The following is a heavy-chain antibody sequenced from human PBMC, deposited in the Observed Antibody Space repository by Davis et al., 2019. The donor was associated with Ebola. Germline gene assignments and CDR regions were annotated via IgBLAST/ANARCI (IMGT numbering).Heavy chain of an antibody. V-gene: IGHV4-39*07. CDR2: LYYTGST. CDR1: GGSISDTNYY. J-gene: IGHJ4*02. CDR3: LGGRYGEPFDY. Sequence: PSETLSLTCSVSGGSISDTNYYWGWVRQPPGKGLEWIGSLYYTGSTYYNWSLKSRVTISVDTSKNQFSLKLSSVTAADTAVYYCLGGRYGEPFDYWGQGTLVTVSS. D-gene: IGHD4-17*01.